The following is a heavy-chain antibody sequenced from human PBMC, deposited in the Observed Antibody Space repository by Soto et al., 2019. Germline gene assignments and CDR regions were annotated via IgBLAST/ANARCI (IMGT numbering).Heavy chain of an antibody. CDR2: IYYSGST. J-gene: IGHJ4*02. D-gene: IGHD3-22*01. Sequence: PSETLSLTCTVSGGSISSGGYYWSWIRQHPGKGLEWIGYIYYSGSTYYNPSLKSRVTISVDTSKNQFSLKLSSVTAADTAVYYCARMAKTYYYDSPRYYFDYWGQGTLVTV. V-gene: IGHV4-31*03. CDR1: GGSISSGGYY. CDR3: ARMAKTYYYDSPRYYFDY.